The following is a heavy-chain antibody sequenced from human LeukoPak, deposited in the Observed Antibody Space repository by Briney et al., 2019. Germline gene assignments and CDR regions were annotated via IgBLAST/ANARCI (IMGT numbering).Heavy chain of an antibody. CDR2: INPNSGGT. Sequence: ASVKVSCKASGYTFTGYYMHWVRQAPGQGLEWMGWINPNSGGTNYAQKFQGRVTMTRDTSISTAYMELSRLRSDDTAVYYCARAAQDIVVVPAALTPDYWGQGTLATVSS. CDR1: GYTFTGYY. V-gene: IGHV1-2*02. D-gene: IGHD2-2*01. J-gene: IGHJ4*02. CDR3: ARAAQDIVVVPAALTPDY.